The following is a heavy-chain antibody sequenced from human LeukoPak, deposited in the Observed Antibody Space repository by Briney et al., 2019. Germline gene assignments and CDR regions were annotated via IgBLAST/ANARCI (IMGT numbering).Heavy chain of an antibody. Sequence: GGSLRLSCAASGFTVHSNYMSWVRQAPGKGLEWVSVIDRSGVTHYADSVKGRFTISRDNSKNVLYLQMNSLRAEDTGMYYCAKDYRAHPLRPNWLDPWGQGTLVTVSS. D-gene: IGHD1-26*01. CDR1: GFTVHSNY. J-gene: IGHJ5*02. CDR3: AKDYRAHPLRPNWLDP. CDR2: IDRSGVT. V-gene: IGHV3-53*01.